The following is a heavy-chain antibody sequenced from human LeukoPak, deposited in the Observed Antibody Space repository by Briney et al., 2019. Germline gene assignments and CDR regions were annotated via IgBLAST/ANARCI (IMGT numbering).Heavy chain of an antibody. D-gene: IGHD6-13*01. CDR3: ARGSSSWYRTFDY. J-gene: IGHJ4*02. Sequence: ASVKVSCKASGYTFTGYYTHWVRQAPGQGLEWMGWINPNSGGTNYAQKFQGWVTMTRDTSISTAYMELSRLRSDDTAVYYCARGSSSWYRTFDYWGQGTLVTVSS. CDR1: GYTFTGYY. V-gene: IGHV1-2*04. CDR2: INPNSGGT.